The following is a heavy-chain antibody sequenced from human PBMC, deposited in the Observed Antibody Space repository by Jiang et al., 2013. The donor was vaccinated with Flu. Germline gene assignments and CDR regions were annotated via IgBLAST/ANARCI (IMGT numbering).Heavy chain of an antibody. D-gene: IGHD2-21*01. V-gene: IGHV4-31*01. J-gene: IGHJ3*02. CDR3: ARGRAIEYAFDI. CDR2: IYYSGST. Sequence: TLSLTCTVSGGSISSGGYYWSWIRQHPGKGLEWIGYIYYSGSTYYNPSLKSLVTISVDTSKNQFSLKLSSVTAADTAVYYCARGRAIEYAFDIWGQGTMVTVSS. CDR1: GGSISSGGYY.